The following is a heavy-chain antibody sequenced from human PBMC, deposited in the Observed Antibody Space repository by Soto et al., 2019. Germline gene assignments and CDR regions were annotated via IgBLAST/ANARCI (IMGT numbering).Heavy chain of an antibody. V-gene: IGHV3-21*01. CDR1: AFSFGSHT. Sequence: GGSLRLSCEASAFSFGSHTMNWVRQAPGKGLEWVSSINSGGSRSYYADSVKGRFTISRDNSKNTLYLQMNSLRAEDTAVYYCARARVVVVPAAPRYYMDVWGKGTTVTVSS. CDR3: ARARVVVVPAAPRYYMDV. J-gene: IGHJ6*03. D-gene: IGHD2-2*01. CDR2: INSGGSRS.